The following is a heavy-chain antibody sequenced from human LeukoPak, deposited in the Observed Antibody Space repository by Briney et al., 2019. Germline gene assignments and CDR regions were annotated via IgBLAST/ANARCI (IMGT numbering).Heavy chain of an antibody. D-gene: IGHD3-10*01. J-gene: IGHJ4*02. CDR1: GFTFSSYA. Sequence: PGRSLRLSCAASGFTFSSYAMHWVRQAPGKGLEWVAVISYDGSNKYYADSVKGRLTISRDNSKNTLYLQMNSLRAEDTAVYYCARDSYGSGIYYNHYYFDYWGQGTLVTVSS. CDR3: ARDSYGSGIYYNHYYFDY. V-gene: IGHV3-30-3*01. CDR2: ISYDGSNK.